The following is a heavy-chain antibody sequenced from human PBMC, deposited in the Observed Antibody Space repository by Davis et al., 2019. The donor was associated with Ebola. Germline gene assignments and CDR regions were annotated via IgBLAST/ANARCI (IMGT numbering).Heavy chain of an antibody. CDR1: GYSFTSYW. Sequence: PGGSLRLSCKGSGYSFTSYWISWVRQMPGKGLEWMGRIDPSDSYTNYSPSFQGHVTISADKSISTAYLQWSSLKASDTAMYYCARHQIRDCISTSCYGYYYYGMDVWGQGTTVTVSS. D-gene: IGHD2-2*01. CDR2: IDPSDSYT. J-gene: IGHJ6*02. CDR3: ARHQIRDCISTSCYGYYYYGMDV. V-gene: IGHV5-10-1*01.